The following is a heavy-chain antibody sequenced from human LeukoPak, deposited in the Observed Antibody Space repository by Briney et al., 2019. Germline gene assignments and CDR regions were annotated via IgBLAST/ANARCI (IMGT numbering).Heavy chain of an antibody. Sequence: GGSLRLSCAASGFTFSDYVMSWVRQAPGKGLEWVSYINHNGETIFYPDFVKGRFTISRDNTKNSLYLQMNRLRDEDTAVYYCARDQEDSSGWYGFDYWGQGTLVTVSS. CDR3: ARDQEDSSGWYGFDY. CDR1: GFTFSDYV. J-gene: IGHJ4*02. V-gene: IGHV3-48*02. CDR2: INHNGETI. D-gene: IGHD6-19*01.